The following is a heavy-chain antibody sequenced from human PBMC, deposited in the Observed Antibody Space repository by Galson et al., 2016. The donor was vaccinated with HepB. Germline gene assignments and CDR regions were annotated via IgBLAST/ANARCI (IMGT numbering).Heavy chain of an antibody. Sequence: SVKVSCKASAYIFTGYYIYWVRQAPGQGLEWMGWINPITGDTKYAQRFQGRVTMTRDTSINTAYMELNGLRSNDTAIYYCARDLSSGHDDDDRGQGTLVTVSS. CDR3: ARDLSSGHDDDD. D-gene: IGHD3-22*01. CDR2: INPITGDT. J-gene: IGHJ4*02. CDR1: AYIFTGYY. V-gene: IGHV1-2*02.